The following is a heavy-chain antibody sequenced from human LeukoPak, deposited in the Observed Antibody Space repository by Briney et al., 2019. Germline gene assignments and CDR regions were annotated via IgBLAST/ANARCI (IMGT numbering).Heavy chain of an antibody. J-gene: IGHJ3*02. Sequence: PSETLSLTCAVYGGSFSGYCWSWIRQPPGKGLEWIGEINHSGSTNYNPSLKSRVTISVDTSKNQFSLKLSSVTAADTAVYYCARVVAVTEAFDIWGQGTMVTVSS. CDR2: INHSGST. CDR3: ARVVAVTEAFDI. CDR1: GGSFSGYC. D-gene: IGHD2-15*01. V-gene: IGHV4-34*01.